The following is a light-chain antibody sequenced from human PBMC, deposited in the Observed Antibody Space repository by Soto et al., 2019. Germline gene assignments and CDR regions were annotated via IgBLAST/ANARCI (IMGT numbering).Light chain of an antibody. CDR3: QQYGGSRWT. CDR2: GAS. Sequence: EIVLTQSPGTLSFSSREKDTPSCRASQGFSSTYLAWYQQKPGQAPRLLIYGASNRATGIPDRFSGSGSGTDFTLTISRLEPEDFAVYYCQQYGGSRWTFGQGTKVDIK. CDR1: QGFSSTY. V-gene: IGKV3-20*01. J-gene: IGKJ1*01.